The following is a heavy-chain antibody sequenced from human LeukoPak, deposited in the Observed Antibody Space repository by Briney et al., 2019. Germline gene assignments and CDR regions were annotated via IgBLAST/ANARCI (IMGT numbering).Heavy chain of an antibody. CDR2: FDPEDGET. J-gene: IGHJ4*02. D-gene: IGHD6-13*01. V-gene: IGHV1-24*01. Sequence: GASVKLSCKVSGYTRTELTMHCVRQAPGKGIEWMGGFDPEDGETIYAQKFQGRVTMTEDTSTDTAYMELSSLRSEDTAVYYCATHSGIAAAGIYYFDYWGQGTLVTVSS. CDR3: ATHSGIAAAGIYYFDY. CDR1: GYTRTELT.